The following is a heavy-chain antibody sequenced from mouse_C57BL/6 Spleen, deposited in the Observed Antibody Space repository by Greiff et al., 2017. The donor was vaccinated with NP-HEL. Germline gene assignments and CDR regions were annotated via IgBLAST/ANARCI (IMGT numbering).Heavy chain of an antibody. J-gene: IGHJ2*01. CDR2: ISSGSSTI. CDR1: GFTFSDYG. CDR3: ARSPYYGSSLFDY. D-gene: IGHD1-1*01. Sequence: DVQLVESGGGLVKPGGSLKLSCAASGFTFSDYGMHWVRQAPEKGLEWVAYISSGSSTIYYADTVKGRFTISRDNAKNTLFLQMTSLRSEDTAMYYCARSPYYGSSLFDYWGQGTTLTVSS. V-gene: IGHV5-17*01.